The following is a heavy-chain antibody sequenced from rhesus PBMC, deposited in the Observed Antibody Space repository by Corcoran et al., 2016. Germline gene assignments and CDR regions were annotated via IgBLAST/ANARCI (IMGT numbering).Heavy chain of an antibody. D-gene: IGHD2-15*01. CDR3: ARGSTRNYFNY. CDR2: IKYKADGGAA. Sequence: EVQLVASGGGLVQPGGSLSLSCAASGFPFSNYWMSWVRQAPGKWLDWVGRIKYKADGGAAAYAESVEGRFTISRDDSKNTLYLQMNSLKTEDTAVYYCARGSTRNYFNYWGRGVLVTVSS. CDR1: GFPFSNYW. V-gene: IGHV3-16*02. J-gene: IGHJ4*01.